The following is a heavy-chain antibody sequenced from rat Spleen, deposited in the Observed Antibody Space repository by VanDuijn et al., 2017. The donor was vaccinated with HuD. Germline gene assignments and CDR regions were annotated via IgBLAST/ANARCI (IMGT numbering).Heavy chain of an antibody. CDR1: GFTFSDFG. V-gene: IGHV5-29*01. CDR2: ISYEGSST. Sequence: EVQLVESGRGLVQPGRSLKVSCAASGFTFSDFGMAWVRQAPWKGLEWVASISYEGSSTYYRDSVKGRFTISRDNAKSTLYLQMDSLRSEDTATYYCAREDSGDGNWFAYWGQGTLVTVSS. J-gene: IGHJ3*01. CDR3: AREDSGDGNWFAY. D-gene: IGHD1-1*01.